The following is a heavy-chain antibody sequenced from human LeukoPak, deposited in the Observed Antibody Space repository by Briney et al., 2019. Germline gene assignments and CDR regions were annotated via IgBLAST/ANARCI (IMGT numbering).Heavy chain of an antibody. CDR2: INLSGGST. CDR1: GYTFVNYY. D-gene: IGHD4/OR15-4a*01. CDR3: ARDLDYGEKSEDY. Sequence: ASVKVSCKTSGYTFVNYYIHWVRQAPGQGLEWLGIINLSGGSTHYPQKFQDRVTMTRDTSTSTVYMELSSLRSEDTAVYYCARDLDYGEKSEDYWGQGTLVTVSS. J-gene: IGHJ4*02. V-gene: IGHV1-46*01.